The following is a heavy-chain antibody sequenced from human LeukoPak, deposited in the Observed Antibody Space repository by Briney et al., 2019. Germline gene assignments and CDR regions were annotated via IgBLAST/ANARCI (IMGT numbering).Heavy chain of an antibody. Sequence: GGSLRLSCAASGFTFSSYSMNWVRQAPGKGLEWVSYISSSSSTIYYADSVKGRFTISRDNAKNSLYLQMNSLRAEDTAVYYCAREMSTVTTLFDYWGQGTLVTVSS. J-gene: IGHJ4*02. V-gene: IGHV3-48*01. D-gene: IGHD4-17*01. CDR3: AREMSTVTTLFDY. CDR1: GFTFSSYS. CDR2: ISSSSSTI.